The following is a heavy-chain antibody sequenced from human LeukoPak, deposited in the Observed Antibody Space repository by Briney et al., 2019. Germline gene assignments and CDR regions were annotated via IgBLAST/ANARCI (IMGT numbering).Heavy chain of an antibody. D-gene: IGHD3-9*01. CDR2: ISSSSSTI. CDR3: ARDHPKTTWLPKSDAFDI. CDR1: GFTFSSYS. Sequence: GGSLRLSCAASGFTFSSYSMNWVRQAPGKGLEWVSYISSSSSTIYYADSVKGRFTVSRDNAKNSLYLQMNSLRAEDTAVYYCARDHPKTTWLPKSDAFDIWGQGTMVTVSS. J-gene: IGHJ3*02. V-gene: IGHV3-48*04.